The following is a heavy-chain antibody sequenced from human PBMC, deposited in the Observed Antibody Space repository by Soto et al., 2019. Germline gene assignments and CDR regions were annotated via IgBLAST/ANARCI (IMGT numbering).Heavy chain of an antibody. Sequence: GGSLRLSCAASGFTFSRYTMHWVRQAPGKGLEWVAVTSYDGSTKYYADSVKGRFTISRDNSKNTLYLQMNSLRAEDTAVYYCARDGGCRDGYTVGCNWFDPWGQGTLVTVSS. CDR2: TSYDGSTK. CDR3: ARDGGCRDGYTVGCNWFDP. J-gene: IGHJ5*02. V-gene: IGHV3-30-3*01. D-gene: IGHD5-12*01. CDR1: GFTFSRYT.